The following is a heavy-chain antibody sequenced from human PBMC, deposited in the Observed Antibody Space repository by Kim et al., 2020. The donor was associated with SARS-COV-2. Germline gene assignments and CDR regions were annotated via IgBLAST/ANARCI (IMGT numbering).Heavy chain of an antibody. V-gene: IGHV4-59*01. J-gene: IGHJ6*02. D-gene: IGHD6-19*01. CDR3: ARVKAVAYYYGMDV. CDR2: IYYSGST. Sequence: SETLSLTCTVSGGSISSYYWSWIRQPPGKGLEWIGYIYYSGSTNYNPSLKSRVTISVDTSKNQFSLKLSSVTAADTAVYYCARVKAVAYYYGMDVWGQGTTVSVSS. CDR1: GGSISSYY.